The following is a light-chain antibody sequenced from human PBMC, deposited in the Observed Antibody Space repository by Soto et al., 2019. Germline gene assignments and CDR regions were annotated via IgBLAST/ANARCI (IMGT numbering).Light chain of an antibody. CDR3: SSYTSSSIRV. CDR1: SSDVGGYNY. J-gene: IGLJ3*02. Sequence: QSALTQPASVSGSPGQSITISCTGTSSDVGGYNYVSWYQQHPGKAPKLMIYEVSNRPSGISHRFSGSKSGNTASLAISGLQAEDEADYYCSSYTSSSIRVFGGGTKVTVL. CDR2: EVS. V-gene: IGLV2-14*01.